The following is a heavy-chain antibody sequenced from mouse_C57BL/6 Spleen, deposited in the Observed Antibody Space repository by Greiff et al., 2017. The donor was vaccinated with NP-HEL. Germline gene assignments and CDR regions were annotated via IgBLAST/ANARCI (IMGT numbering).Heavy chain of an antibody. CDR1: GFSLTSYG. CDR2: IWSGGST. Sequence: QVQLQQSGPGLVQPSQSLSITCTVSGFSLTSYGVHWVRQSPGKGLEWLGVIWSGGSTDYNAAFISRLSLSKDNSKSQVFFKMNSLQADDTAIYYCARMGNYAYAMDYGGQGTSVTVSS. CDR3: ARMGNYAYAMDY. D-gene: IGHD2-1*01. J-gene: IGHJ4*01. V-gene: IGHV2-2*01.